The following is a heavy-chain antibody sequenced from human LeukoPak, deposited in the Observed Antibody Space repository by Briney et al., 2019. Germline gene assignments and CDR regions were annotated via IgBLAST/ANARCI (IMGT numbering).Heavy chain of an antibody. Sequence: SETLSLTCTVSGGSISSGGYYWTWIRQQPGKGLEWIGYIYNSGSTYYNPSLKSRVTISVDTSKNQFSLKLSSVTAADTAVYYCAREPLYSSGWHGFDNWGQGTLVSVSS. J-gene: IGHJ4*02. D-gene: IGHD6-19*01. CDR1: GGSISSGGYY. V-gene: IGHV4-31*03. CDR3: AREPLYSSGWHGFDN. CDR2: IYNSGST.